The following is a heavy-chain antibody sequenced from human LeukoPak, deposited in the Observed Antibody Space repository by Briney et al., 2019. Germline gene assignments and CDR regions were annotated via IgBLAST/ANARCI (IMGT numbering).Heavy chain of an antibody. V-gene: IGHV4-59*01. CDR1: GDSISSYY. J-gene: IGHJ4*02. Sequence: SSETLSLTCSVSGDSISSYYWSWIQQPPGKGLEWIGYIYYSGSTNYNPSLKSRVTISVDTSKNQFSLKLSSVTAADTAVYYCASALDGFDYWGQGTLVTVSS. D-gene: IGHD3/OR15-3a*01. CDR3: ASALDGFDY. CDR2: IYYSGST.